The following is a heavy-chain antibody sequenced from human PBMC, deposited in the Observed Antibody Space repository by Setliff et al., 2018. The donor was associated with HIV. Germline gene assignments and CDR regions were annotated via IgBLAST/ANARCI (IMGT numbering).Heavy chain of an antibody. Sequence: GESLKISCKGSGYKFTSYWIGWVRQMPGKGLEWMGIIYPGDSERRYSPSFQGQVTISVDKSTNTAYLQWSRLKASDSALYYCARQETLWSGYINYFDSWGQGT. D-gene: IGHD3-3*01. CDR2: IYPGDSER. J-gene: IGHJ4*02. CDR3: ARQETLWSGYINYFDS. V-gene: IGHV5-51*01. CDR1: GYKFTSYW.